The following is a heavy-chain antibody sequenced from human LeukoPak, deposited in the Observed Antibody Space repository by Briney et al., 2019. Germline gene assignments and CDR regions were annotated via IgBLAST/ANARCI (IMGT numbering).Heavy chain of an antibody. J-gene: IGHJ1*01. CDR1: GYTFTSYG. V-gene: IGHV1-18*01. Sequence: ASVKVSCKASGYTFTSYGISWVRQAPGQGLEWMGWISAYNGNTNYAQKLRGRVTLTTDTSTSTVYMEMRRLRSDDTAVYYCARDLGYSSGHDAEYFQHWGQGTLVTVSS. D-gene: IGHD6-19*01. CDR3: ARDLGYSSGHDAEYFQH. CDR2: ISAYNGNT.